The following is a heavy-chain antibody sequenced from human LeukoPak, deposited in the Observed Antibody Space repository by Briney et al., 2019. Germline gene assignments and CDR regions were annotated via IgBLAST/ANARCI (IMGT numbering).Heavy chain of an antibody. J-gene: IGHJ4*02. V-gene: IGHV3-30*14. CDR2: ISYDGSNK. D-gene: IGHD6-13*01. CDR1: GFTFSDYP. CDR3: ARETMSSSWYYFDY. Sequence: GGSLRLSCVASGFTFSDYPMHGVRQAPGKALEGVAVISYDGSNKYYADSVKGRFTISRDNSKNTLYLQMDSLRAEDTAVYYCARETMSSSWYYFDYWGQGTLVTVSS.